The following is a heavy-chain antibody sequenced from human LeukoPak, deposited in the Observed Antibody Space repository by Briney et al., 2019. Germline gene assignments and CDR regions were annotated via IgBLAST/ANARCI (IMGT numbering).Heavy chain of an antibody. CDR1: GGSFSGYY. Sequence: SETLSLTCAVYGGSFSGYYWSWIRQPPGKGREWLGSIYYSGSTYYNPSLKSRVTISVDTSKNQFSLKLSSVTAADTAVYYCARIAVVGAELDYWGQGTLVTVSS. D-gene: IGHD2-2*01. CDR2: IYYSGST. V-gene: IGHV4-34*01. J-gene: IGHJ4*02. CDR3: ARIAVVGAELDY.